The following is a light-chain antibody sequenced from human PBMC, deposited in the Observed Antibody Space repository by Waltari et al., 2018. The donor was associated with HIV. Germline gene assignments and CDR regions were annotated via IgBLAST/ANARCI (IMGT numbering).Light chain of an antibody. V-gene: IGLV1-44*01. CDR3: AARSDISTTWV. CDR1: DSPSDFTP. CDR2: DVS. Sequence: QSVLSQPPPASATPGHRVTIPCSGTDSPSDFTPFYSYQQSPGAAPQLLIYDVSHRPSGVPDRFSGSKSGTSASLTISTLQSEDEALYYCAARSDISTTWVFGGGTRLTVL. J-gene: IGLJ3*02.